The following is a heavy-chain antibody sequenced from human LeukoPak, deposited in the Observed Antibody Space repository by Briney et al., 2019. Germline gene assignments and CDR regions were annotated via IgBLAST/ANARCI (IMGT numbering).Heavy chain of an antibody. CDR2: IYYSGST. CDR1: GGPINGYY. CDR3: ARLRDSTGYHFDY. Sequence: NPSETLSLTCTVSGGPINGYYWSWIRQPPGKGLEWIGDIYYSGSTNYNPSLKSRVTMSVDTSKKQLSLNLRSVTAADTAVYYCARLRDSTGYHFDYWGQGTLVTVSS. J-gene: IGHJ4*02. D-gene: IGHD3-22*01. V-gene: IGHV4-59*01.